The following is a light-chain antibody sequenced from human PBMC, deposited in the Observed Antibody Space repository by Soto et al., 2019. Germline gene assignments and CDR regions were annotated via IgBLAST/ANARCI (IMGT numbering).Light chain of an antibody. J-gene: IGKJ4*01. CDR2: DAS. CDR3: QQYGRSPLS. CDR1: QSVSRN. Sequence: EIVLTQSPATMSLSPGERATLSCRTSQSVSRNLAWYQQKPGQAPRLLIYDASQRATGIPDRFSGSGSETDFTLTISRLEPEDSAVYYCQQYGRSPLSFGGGTKVDIK. V-gene: IGKV3-20*01.